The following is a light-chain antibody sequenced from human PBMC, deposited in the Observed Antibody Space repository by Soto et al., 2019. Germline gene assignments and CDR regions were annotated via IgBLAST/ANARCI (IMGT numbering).Light chain of an antibody. CDR2: SNY. Sequence: QSALTQPPSTSGTPGQRVTISCSGSNSNIGSKTVNWYQHLPGTAPKLLIYSNYQRPSGVPDRFSGSKSGTSASLAVSGLQSEDEGDYYCAAWDDSLNGYVFGTGTKLTVL. CDR1: NSNIGSKT. V-gene: IGLV1-44*01. CDR3: AAWDDSLNGYV. J-gene: IGLJ1*01.